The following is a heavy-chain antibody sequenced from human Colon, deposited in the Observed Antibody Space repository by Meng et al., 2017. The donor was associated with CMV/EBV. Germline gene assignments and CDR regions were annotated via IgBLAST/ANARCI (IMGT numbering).Heavy chain of an antibody. V-gene: IGHV1-2*02. CDR2: IYPQDGGT. CDR3: VRESWYFDF. J-gene: IGHJ4*02. CDR1: GYTFTANH. D-gene: IGHD6-13*01. Sequence: QVQLVKSGTEVKKPGASVKVSCKTSGYTFTANHLHWVRQAPGQGLEWMGWIYPQDGGTYFAQKFQDRVTLTRDTSITTAHMELSGLTSDDTAIYYCVRESWYFDFWGEGTLVTVSS.